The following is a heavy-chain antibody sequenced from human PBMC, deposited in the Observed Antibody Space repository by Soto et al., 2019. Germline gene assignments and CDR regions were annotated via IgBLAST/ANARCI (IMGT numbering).Heavy chain of an antibody. D-gene: IGHD2-15*01. Sequence: SETLSLTCTVSGASITTYYWSWSRQPPGKGLEWIGYISYSGSTDYNPSLKSRVTISFDASKNQISLQVRSATAADAAVYYCARDLKEYCSDGKCNWFDPWGQGTLIT. CDR2: ISYSGST. V-gene: IGHV4-59*01. CDR3: ARDLKEYCSDGKCNWFDP. CDR1: GASITTYY. J-gene: IGHJ5*02.